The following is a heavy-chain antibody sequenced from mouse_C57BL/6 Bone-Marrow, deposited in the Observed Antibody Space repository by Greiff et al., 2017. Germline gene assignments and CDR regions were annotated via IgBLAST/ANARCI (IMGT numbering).Heavy chain of an antibody. CDR3: ARIGSSPYGYWDV. J-gene: IGHJ1*03. CDR1: GFTFSDYG. V-gene: IGHV5-17*01. CDR2: ISSGSSTI. D-gene: IGHD1-1*01. Sequence: EVKLVESGGGLVKPGGSLKLSCAASGFTFSDYGMHWVRQAPEKGLEWVAYISSGSSTIYYADTVKGRFTISRDNAKNTLFLQMTSLRSEDTAMYYCARIGSSPYGYWDVWGTGTTVTVSS.